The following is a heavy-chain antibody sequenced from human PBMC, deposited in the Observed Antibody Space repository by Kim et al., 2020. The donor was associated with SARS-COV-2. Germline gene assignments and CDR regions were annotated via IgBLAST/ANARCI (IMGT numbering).Heavy chain of an antibody. J-gene: IGHJ5*02. CDR3: ARDKIVVVPAAENWFDP. V-gene: IGHV3-30*07. D-gene: IGHD2-2*01. Sequence: KGRFTTSNDNSKNTLYLQMKSLRAEDTSVYYCARDKIVVVPAAENWFDPWGQGTLVTVSS.